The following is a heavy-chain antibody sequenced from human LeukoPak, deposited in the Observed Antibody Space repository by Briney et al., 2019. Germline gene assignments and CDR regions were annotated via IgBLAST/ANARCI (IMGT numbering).Heavy chain of an antibody. D-gene: IGHD6-13*01. J-gene: IGHJ4*02. Sequence: QPGGFLRLSCAASGFTFSSYWVHWVRQAPGKGLVWVSCIKSDGSSTTYADSVKGRFTISRDNAKNTLHLQMNSLRAEDTAVYYCARDSSSWYYDYWGQGTLVTVSS. CDR2: IKSDGSST. CDR3: ARDSSSWYYDY. CDR1: GFTFSSYW. V-gene: IGHV3-74*03.